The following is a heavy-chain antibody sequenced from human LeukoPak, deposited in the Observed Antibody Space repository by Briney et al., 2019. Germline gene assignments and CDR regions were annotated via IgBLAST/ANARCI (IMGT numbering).Heavy chain of an antibody. CDR2: IIPIFGTA. CDR3: AGGTSTFGVVIILDY. CDR1: GCTFSNYA. Sequence: GSSVKVSCKASGCTFSNYAISWVRQAPGQGLEWMGGIIPIFGTANYAQKFLGRVTITTDESTSTAYMELSSLRSGDTAVYYCAGGTSTFGVVIILDYWGQGTRVTVSS. J-gene: IGHJ4*02. D-gene: IGHD3-3*01. V-gene: IGHV1-69*05.